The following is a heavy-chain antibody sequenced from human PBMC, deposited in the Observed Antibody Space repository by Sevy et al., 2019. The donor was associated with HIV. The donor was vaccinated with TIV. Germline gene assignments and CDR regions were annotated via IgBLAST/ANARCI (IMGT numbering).Heavy chain of an antibody. CDR3: ARLRVIASAPYYFDY. CDR2: ISSGNTYT. J-gene: IGHJ4*02. Sequence: GGSLRLSCAASGLIFSDYYMGWVRQAPGKGLEWVADISSGNTYTNYADSVKGRFTISRDNAKKSLYLQMNTLRAEDTAVYYCARLRVIASAPYYFDYWGQGALVTVSS. V-gene: IGHV3-11*06. D-gene: IGHD2-21*01. CDR1: GLIFSDYY.